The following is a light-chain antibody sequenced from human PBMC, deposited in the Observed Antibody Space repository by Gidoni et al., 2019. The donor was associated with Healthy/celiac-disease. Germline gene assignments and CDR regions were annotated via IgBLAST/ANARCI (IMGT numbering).Light chain of an antibody. CDR1: QIVSSY. Sequence: EIVLTHSPATLSLSPGERSTLSCRASQIVSSYLAWYQQKPGQAPRLLIYDASNRATGIPARFSGSGSGTDFTLTISSLEPEDFAVYYCQQRSNWPPSITFGQGTRLEIK. J-gene: IGKJ5*01. CDR3: QQRSNWPPSIT. CDR2: DAS. V-gene: IGKV3-11*01.